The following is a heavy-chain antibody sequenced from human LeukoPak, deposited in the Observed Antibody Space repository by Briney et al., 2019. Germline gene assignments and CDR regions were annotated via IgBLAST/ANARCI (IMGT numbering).Heavy chain of an antibody. CDR2: IYHSGST. CDR1: GDSISSGDYS. J-gene: IGHJ5*02. V-gene: IGHV4-30-2*01. CDR3: ARLQGHLGGNWFDP. D-gene: IGHD4-11*01. Sequence: PSEALSLTCVVSGDSISSGDYSWTWIRQPLGKGLEWIGNIYHSGSTYNNPSLKSRVTISVDRSKNHISLKMTSVTAADTAVYFCARLQGHLGGNWFDPWGQGTLVTVSS.